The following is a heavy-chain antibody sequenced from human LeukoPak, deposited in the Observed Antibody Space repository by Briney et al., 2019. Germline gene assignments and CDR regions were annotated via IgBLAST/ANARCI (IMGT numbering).Heavy chain of an antibody. D-gene: IGHD3-3*01. CDR2: IIPIFGTA. CDR1: GGTFSSYA. J-gene: IGHJ4*02. CDR3: ASGQRGDFWSGYSPYYFDY. V-gene: IGHV1-69*13. Sequence: ASVKVSCKXSGGTFSSYAISWVRQAPGQGLEWMGGIIPIFGTANYAQKFQGRVTITADESTSTAYMELSSLRSEDTAVYYCASGQRGDFWSGYSPYYFDYWGQGTLVTVSS.